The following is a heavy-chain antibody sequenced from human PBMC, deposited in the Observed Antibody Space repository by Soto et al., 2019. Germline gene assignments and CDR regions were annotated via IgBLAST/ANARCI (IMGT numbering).Heavy chain of an antibody. D-gene: IGHD3-10*01. CDR2: ISYDGSNK. Sequence: QVQLVESGGGVVQPGRSLRLSCAASGFTFSSYGMHWVRQAPGKGLEWVAVISYDGSNKYYADSVKGRFTISRDNSKYTLYLQMNSLRAEDTAVYYCASASYGSGIDYCGQGTLVTVSS. J-gene: IGHJ4*02. CDR3: ASASYGSGIDY. V-gene: IGHV3-30*03. CDR1: GFTFSSYG.